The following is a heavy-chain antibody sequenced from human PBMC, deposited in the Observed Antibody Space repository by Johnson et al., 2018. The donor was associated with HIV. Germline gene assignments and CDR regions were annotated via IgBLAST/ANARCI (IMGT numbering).Heavy chain of an antibody. CDR1: GFTFSSYG. CDR3: ARPLQFLEWSDAFDM. J-gene: IGHJ3*02. CDR2: ISYDGNNK. Sequence: QVQLVESGGGVVQPGRSLRLSCAASGFTFSSYGMLWVRQAPGKGLEWVAVISYDGNNKYYADSVKGRFTISRDNSKNTLYLQMNSLRAEDTALYYCARPLQFLEWSDAFDMWGQGTMVTVSS. D-gene: IGHD3-3*01. V-gene: IGHV3-30*03.